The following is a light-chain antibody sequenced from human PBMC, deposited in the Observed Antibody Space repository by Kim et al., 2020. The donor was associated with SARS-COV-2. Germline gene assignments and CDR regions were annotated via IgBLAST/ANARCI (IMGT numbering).Light chain of an antibody. J-gene: IGKJ1*01. V-gene: IGKV3-20*01. CDR3: QQYGSLPRT. CDR2: GAS. CDR1: QSVSSSY. Sequence: EIVLTQSPGTLSLSPGERATLSCRASQSVSSSYLAWYQQKPGQAPRLLIYGASSRATGIPDRFSGSGSGTDFTLTISRLEPEDCAVYYCQQYGSLPRTFGQGTKVDIK.